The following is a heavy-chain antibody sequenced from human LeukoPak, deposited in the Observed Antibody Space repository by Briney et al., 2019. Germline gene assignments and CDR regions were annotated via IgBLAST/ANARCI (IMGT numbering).Heavy chain of an antibody. CDR3: ARSMVRGVIMTAYFYYGMDV. CDR1: GYTFTSYG. V-gene: IGHV1-18*01. D-gene: IGHD3-10*01. CDR2: ISAYNGNT. J-gene: IGHJ6*01. Sequence: ASVTVSCKASGYTFTSYGISWVRQAPGQGLEWMGWISAYNGNTNYAQKLQGRVTMTTDTSTSTAYMELRSLRSDDTAVYYCARSMVRGVIMTAYFYYGMDVWGQRTTVSVSS.